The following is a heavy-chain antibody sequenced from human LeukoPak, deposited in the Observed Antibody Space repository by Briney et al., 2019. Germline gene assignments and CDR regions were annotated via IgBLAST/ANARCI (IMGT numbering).Heavy chain of an antibody. CDR1: GGTFSSYA. J-gene: IGHJ3*02. V-gene: IGHV1-69*05. CDR2: IIPIFGTA. CDR3: ARGLDIEVVPAANTAFDI. D-gene: IGHD2-2*03. Sequence: SVKVSCKASGGTFSSYAISWVRQAPGQGLEWMGGIIPIFGTANYAQKFQGRVTITTDESTSTAYMELSSLRSEDTAVYYCARGLDIEVVPAANTAFDIWGQGTMVTVSS.